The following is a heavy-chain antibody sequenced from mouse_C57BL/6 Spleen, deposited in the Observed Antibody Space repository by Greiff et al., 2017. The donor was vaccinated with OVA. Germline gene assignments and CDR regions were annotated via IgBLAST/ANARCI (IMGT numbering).Heavy chain of an antibody. CDR2: ISSGGDYI. Sequence: KLVESGEGLVKPGGSLKLSCAASGFTFSSYAMSWVRQTPEKRLEWVAYISSGGDYIYYADTVKGRFTISRDNARNTLYLQMSSLKSEDTAMYYCTRDLGPFAYWGQGTLVTVSA. V-gene: IGHV5-9-1*02. J-gene: IGHJ3*01. CDR1: GFTFSSYA. D-gene: IGHD4-1*01. CDR3: TRDLGPFAY.